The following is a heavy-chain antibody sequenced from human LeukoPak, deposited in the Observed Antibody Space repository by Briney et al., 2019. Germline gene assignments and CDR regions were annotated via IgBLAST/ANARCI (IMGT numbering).Heavy chain of an antibody. D-gene: IGHD3-3*01. CDR3: AREYYDFWSGYYTYGAFDI. CDR1: GFTFSSYG. V-gene: IGHV3-21*01. Sequence: GGSLRLSCAASGFTFSSYGMHWVRQAPGKGLEWVSSISSSSSYRYYADSVKGRFTISRDNAKNSLYLQMNSLRAEDTAVYYCAREYYDFWSGYYTYGAFDIWGQGTMVTVSS. J-gene: IGHJ3*02. CDR2: ISSSSSYR.